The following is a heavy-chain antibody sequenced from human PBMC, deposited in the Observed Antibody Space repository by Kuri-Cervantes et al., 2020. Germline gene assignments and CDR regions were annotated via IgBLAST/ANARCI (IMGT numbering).Heavy chain of an antibody. V-gene: IGHV3-7*01. D-gene: IGHD4-17*01. CDR3: ARDPYYGDYVKTFDY. CDR1: GFTISRYW. CDR2: IKQDGSEK. Sequence: GESLKISCVASGFTISRYWMSWVRQAPGRGLEWVANIKQDGSEKFYVDSVKGRFSISRDNAKNSLYLQMNSLRAEDTAVYYCARDPYYGDYVKTFDYWGQGTLVTVSS. J-gene: IGHJ4*02.